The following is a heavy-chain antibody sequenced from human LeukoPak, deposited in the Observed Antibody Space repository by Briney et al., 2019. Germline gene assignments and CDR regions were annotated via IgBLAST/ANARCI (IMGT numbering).Heavy chain of an antibody. CDR3: ARSGSGLGRITMVRGVIMVDY. J-gene: IGHJ4*02. D-gene: IGHD3-10*01. V-gene: IGHV4-38-2*01. CDR2: IYHSGST. CDR1: GGSFSGYY. Sequence: SETLSLTCGVYGGSFSGYYWGWIRQPPGKGLEWLGSIYHSGSTYYNPSLKSRVTVSVDTSKNQFSLKLSSVTAADTAVYYCARSGSGLGRITMVRGVIMVDYWGQGTLVSVCS.